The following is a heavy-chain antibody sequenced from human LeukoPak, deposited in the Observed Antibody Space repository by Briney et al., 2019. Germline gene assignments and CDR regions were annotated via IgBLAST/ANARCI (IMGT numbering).Heavy chain of an antibody. J-gene: IGHJ4*02. Sequence: GGSLRLSCAASGFTFSSYSMNWVRQAPGKGLEWVSSISSSSSYIYYADSVKGRFTISRDNAKNSLYLQMNSLRAEDTAVYYCARDLSVPKHYDLWSPGRDLDYWGQGTLVTVSS. CDR2: ISSSSSYI. CDR3: ARDLSVPKHYDLWSPGRDLDY. V-gene: IGHV3-21*01. CDR1: GFTFSSYS. D-gene: IGHD3-3*01.